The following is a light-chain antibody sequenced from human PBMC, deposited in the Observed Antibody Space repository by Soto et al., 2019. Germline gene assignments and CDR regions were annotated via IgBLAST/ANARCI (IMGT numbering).Light chain of an antibody. CDR1: ASNIGDNS. V-gene: IGLV1-51*01. CDR3: GTWDTSLPACV. J-gene: IGLJ1*01. CDR2: DDN. Sequence: QSVLTQPPSVSAAPGQRVTISCSGSASNIGDNSVSWFQQLPGAAPKLVVYDDNNRPSGIPDRFSGSKSGTSATLGITGLQTGAEADYYCGTWDTSLPACVFGTGTKVTAL.